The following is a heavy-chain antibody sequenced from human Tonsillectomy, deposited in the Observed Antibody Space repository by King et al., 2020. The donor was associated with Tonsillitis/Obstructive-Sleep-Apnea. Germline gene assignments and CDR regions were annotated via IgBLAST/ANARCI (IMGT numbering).Heavy chain of an antibody. J-gene: IGHJ3*02. Sequence: VQLVESGGGLVQPGGSLRLSCAASGFTFSSYWIHLVRQAPGKGLVGVSRINSDGSSTSYADSVKGRFTISRENAKNTLYLQMNSLRAEDTAVYYCAREFLEWNDAFDIWGQGTVVTVSS. V-gene: IGHV3-74*01. CDR2: INSDGSST. D-gene: IGHD3-3*01. CDR3: AREFLEWNDAFDI. CDR1: GFTFSSYW.